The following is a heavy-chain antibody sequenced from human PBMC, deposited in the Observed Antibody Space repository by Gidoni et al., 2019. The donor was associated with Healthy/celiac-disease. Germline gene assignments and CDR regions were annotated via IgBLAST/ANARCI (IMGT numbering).Heavy chain of an antibody. Sequence: QVQQVQSGDEVKKPGSSVKVSCKAAGGTFSSYAISWVRQAPGQGLEWMGGIIPIFGTANYAQKFQGRVTITADESTSTGYMELSSLRSEDTAVYYCARPGPDCSSTSCVFDYWGQGTLVTVSS. CDR3: ARPGPDCSSTSCVFDY. CDR2: IIPIFGTA. D-gene: IGHD2-2*01. CDR1: GGTFSSYA. J-gene: IGHJ4*02. V-gene: IGHV1-69*01.